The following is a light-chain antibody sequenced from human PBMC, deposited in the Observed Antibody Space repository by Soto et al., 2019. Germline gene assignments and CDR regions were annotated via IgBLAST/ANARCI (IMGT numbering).Light chain of an antibody. J-gene: IGKJ4*01. CDR3: QQYDSWPPT. CDR1: QSIRNK. V-gene: IGKV3-15*01. Sequence: EIVMTQSPATVSVSPGERATLSCRASQSIRNKLAWYQQRPGQAPTLLIYGASTRAIGVPATFRGSGSGTEFTFTINGLQSEDFALYWCQQYDSWPPTFGGGTKVEIK. CDR2: GAS.